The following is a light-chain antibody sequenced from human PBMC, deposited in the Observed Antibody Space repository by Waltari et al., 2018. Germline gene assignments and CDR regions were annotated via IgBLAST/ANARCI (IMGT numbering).Light chain of an antibody. CDR2: DAS. CDR1: QSVNNK. J-gene: IGKJ4*01. Sequence: TQSPATLSVSPGERVTLSCRASQSVNNKLAWYQQKPGQAPRLLIYDASTRATGIPTSFSGSGSGTEFTITISSLQSEDFAVYYCQQYSDWPLTFGGGTKVEIK. V-gene: IGKV3-15*01. CDR3: QQYSDWPLT.